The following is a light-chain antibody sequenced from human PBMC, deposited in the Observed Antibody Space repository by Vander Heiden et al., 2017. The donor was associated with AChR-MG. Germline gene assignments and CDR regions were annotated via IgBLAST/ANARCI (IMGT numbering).Light chain of an antibody. Sequence: SHVLTQPPSVSVAPGQTARVTCGGNNIGDKIVHWYQQKPGQAPVLVVYDDSDRPSGIPERFSGSNSGNTATLTISRVEAGDEADYYCHLWDSTSDHWVFGGGTKLTVL. V-gene: IGLV3-21*02. CDR2: DDS. CDR1: NIGDKI. J-gene: IGLJ3*02. CDR3: HLWDSTSDHWV.